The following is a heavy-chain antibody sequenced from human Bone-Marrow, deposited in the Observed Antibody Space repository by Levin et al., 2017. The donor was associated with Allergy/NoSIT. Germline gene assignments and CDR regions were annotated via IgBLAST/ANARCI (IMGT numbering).Heavy chain of an antibody. Sequence: QPGGSLRLSCAASKFTFSSCAMHWVRQAPGKGLEWVALISSDGNNKHYADYVEGRFFISRDNSKNTLYLDMNSLTAEDTAIYHCATVAVWGDAPDIWGQGTMVTVSS. CDR3: ATVAVWGDAPDI. J-gene: IGHJ3*02. CDR1: KFTFSSCA. V-gene: IGHV3-30-3*01. D-gene: IGHD1-14*01. CDR2: ISSDGNNK.